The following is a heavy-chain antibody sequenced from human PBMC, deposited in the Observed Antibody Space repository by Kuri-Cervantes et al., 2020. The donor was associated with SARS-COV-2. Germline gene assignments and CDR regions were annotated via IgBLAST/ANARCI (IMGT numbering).Heavy chain of an antibody. CDR2: INPNSGGT. J-gene: IGHJ2*01. Sequence: ASVKVSCKASGYTFTGYYMHWVRQAPGQGLEWMGWINPNSGGTNYVQKFQGWVTMTRDTSISTAYMELSRLKSDDTAVYYCARRVDGTSWYFDLWGRGTLVTVSS. D-gene: IGHD5-24*01. V-gene: IGHV1-2*04. CDR1: GYTFTGYY. CDR3: ARRVDGTSWYFDL.